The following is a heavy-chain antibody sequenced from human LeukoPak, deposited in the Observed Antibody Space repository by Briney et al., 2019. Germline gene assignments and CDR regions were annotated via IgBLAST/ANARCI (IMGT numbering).Heavy chain of an antibody. J-gene: IGHJ5*02. D-gene: IGHD7-27*01. V-gene: IGHV3-21*01. CDR2: ISDSSSYI. CDR3: ARDLETGGTGGFDP. CDR1: GFTFRSYS. Sequence: GGSLRLSCAASGFTFRSYSMNWLRQAPGKGLEWVSTISDSSSYIYYADSVKGRFTIFRDNAKNSLYLQMNSLRAEDTAVYYCARDLETGGTGGFDPWGQGTLVTVSS.